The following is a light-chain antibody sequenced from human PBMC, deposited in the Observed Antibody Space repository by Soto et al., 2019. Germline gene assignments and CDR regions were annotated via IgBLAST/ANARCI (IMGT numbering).Light chain of an antibody. CDR1: SRDIGTSNL. J-gene: IGLJ1*01. CDR2: EVT. Sequence: QSALSQPASVSGSPGQSITISCTGTSRDIGTSNLVSWYQQYPGKAPKLMIYEVTKRPSGISSRFSGSKSGNTASLTISGLQPEDEADNYCFSYKIITTSLYVVGTGTKVTFL. CDR3: FSYKIITTSLYV. V-gene: IGLV2-23*02.